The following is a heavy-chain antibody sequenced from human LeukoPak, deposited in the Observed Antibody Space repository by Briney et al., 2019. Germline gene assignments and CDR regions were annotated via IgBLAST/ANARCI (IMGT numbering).Heavy chain of an antibody. CDR3: ASGGVVINFDF. V-gene: IGHV3-30*04. J-gene: IGHJ4*02. Sequence: GGSLRLSCAASGFTFSRYSMHWVRQAPGKGLEWVAVISNDGSNQDYADSVKGRFTISRDNSKNTLYLQMNSLRPEDTAVYYCASGGVVINFDFWGQGTLVTVSS. CDR1: GFTFSRYS. D-gene: IGHD3-22*01. CDR2: ISNDGSNQ.